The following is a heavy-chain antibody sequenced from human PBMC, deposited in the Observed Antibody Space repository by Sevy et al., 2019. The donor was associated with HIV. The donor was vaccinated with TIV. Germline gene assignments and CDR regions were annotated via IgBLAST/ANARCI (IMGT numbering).Heavy chain of an antibody. Sequence: ASVKVSCEASGYTFTSYRIYWVRQAPGQGLEWMGWMSPLNGDTNYAQKFQGRVTMITDTSTSTAYMELRSLRSDDTAVYFCARAFCSGGSCYSLAFWGQGALVTVSS. CDR2: MSPLNGDT. CDR3: ARAFCSGGSCYSLAF. J-gene: IGHJ4*02. V-gene: IGHV1-18*01. CDR1: GYTFTSYR. D-gene: IGHD2-15*01.